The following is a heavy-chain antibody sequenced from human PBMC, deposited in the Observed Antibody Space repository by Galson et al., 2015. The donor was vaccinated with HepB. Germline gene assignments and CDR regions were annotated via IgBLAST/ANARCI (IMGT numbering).Heavy chain of an antibody. CDR1: GFTFSSYD. V-gene: IGHV3-13*01. CDR2: IGTAGDT. J-gene: IGHJ2*01. D-gene: IGHD4-17*01. CDR3: ARVSYGDYLRLDWYFDL. Sequence: SLRLSCAASGFTFSSYDMHWVRQATGKGLEWVSAIGTAGDTYYPGSVKGRFTISRENAKNSLYLQMNSLRAGDTAVYYCARVSYGDYLRLDWYFDLWGRGTLVTVSS.